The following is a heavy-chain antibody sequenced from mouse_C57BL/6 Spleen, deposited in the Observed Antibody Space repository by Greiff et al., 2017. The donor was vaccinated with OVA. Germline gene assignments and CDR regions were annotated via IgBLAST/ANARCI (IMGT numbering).Heavy chain of an antibody. Sequence: DVQLQESGPGLVKPSQSLSLTCSVTGYSITSGYSWNWIRQFPGNKLEWMGYISYDGSNNYNPSLKNRISITRDTSKNQFFLKLNSVTTEDTATYYCARDGFYDGYYGFDYWGQGTTLTVSS. CDR2: ISYDGSN. J-gene: IGHJ2*01. D-gene: IGHD2-3*01. V-gene: IGHV3-6*01. CDR3: ARDGFYDGYYGFDY. CDR1: GYSITSGYS.